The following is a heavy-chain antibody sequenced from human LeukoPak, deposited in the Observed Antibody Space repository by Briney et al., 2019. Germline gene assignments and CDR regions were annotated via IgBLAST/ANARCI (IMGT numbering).Heavy chain of an antibody. CDR2: ISYDGSNK. CDR1: GFTFSDDA. D-gene: IGHD2-2*02. V-gene: IGHV3-30*04. Sequence: QPGGSLRLSCAASGFTFSDDAMHWVRQAPGKGLEWVAVISYDGSNKYYADSVKGRFTISRDNSKNTLYLQMNSLRAEDTAVFYCARADCSSPSCYTTNRFRGIDYWGQGTLVTVSS. J-gene: IGHJ4*02. CDR3: ARADCSSPSCYTTNRFRGIDY.